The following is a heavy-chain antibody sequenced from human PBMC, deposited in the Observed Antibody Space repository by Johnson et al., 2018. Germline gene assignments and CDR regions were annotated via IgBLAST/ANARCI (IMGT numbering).Heavy chain of an antibody. CDR1: GFTFSSYG. CDR2: IWYDGSNK. V-gene: IGHV3-33*01. CDR3: GVGARGDAFII. Sequence: QVQLVESGGGVVQPGRSLRLSCAASGFTFSSYGMHWVRQAPGKGLEWVAVIWYDGSNKYYADSVRGRFTISRDNSKNKLDLQMNSLRAEDTAWYYLGVGARGDAFIIWGQGTMVTVSS. J-gene: IGHJ3*02. D-gene: IGHD1-26*01.